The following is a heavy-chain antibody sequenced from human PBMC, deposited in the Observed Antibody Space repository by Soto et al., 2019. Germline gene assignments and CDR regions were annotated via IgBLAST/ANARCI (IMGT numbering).Heavy chain of an antibody. CDR3: PKVPTFHYESLSRLGGVIVPFWFDY. V-gene: IGHV3-23*01. CDR1: GFTFSSYA. D-gene: IGHD3-16*02. J-gene: IGHJ4*02. Sequence: QLGGSLRLSCAASGFTFSSYAMSWVRQAPGKGPEWVSAISGSGGSTYCADSVKGRFTISRDNSKNTRYLQMNSLRPEDTAVYYCPKVPTFHYESLSRLGGVIVPFWFDYWGQGTLVTVSS. CDR2: ISGSGGST.